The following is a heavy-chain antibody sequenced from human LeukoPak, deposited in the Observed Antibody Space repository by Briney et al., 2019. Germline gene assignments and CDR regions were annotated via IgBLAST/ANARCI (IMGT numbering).Heavy chain of an antibody. V-gene: IGHV1-18*01. D-gene: IGHD4-23*01. Sequence: GSVTVSCKASGYTFTNYGLSWVRQAPGQGLEWMGWISVYNGNTNYAQKFQGRVTMTTDTSTSTAHMELRSLRSDDTAVYYCARQGYSGHSQGAADYWGQGTLVTVSS. CDR3: ARQGYSGHSQGAADY. CDR2: ISVYNGNT. J-gene: IGHJ4*02. CDR1: GYTFTNYG.